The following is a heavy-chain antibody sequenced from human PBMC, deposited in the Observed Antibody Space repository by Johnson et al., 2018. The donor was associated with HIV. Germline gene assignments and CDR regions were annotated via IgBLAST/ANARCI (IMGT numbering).Heavy chain of an antibody. Sequence: VQLVESGGGLIQPGGSLRLSCGASGFSVSSNYMSWVRQAPGKGLEWVSVIYSGGSTYYADSVKGRFTISRDNSKNTLYLQMNSLRAEDTALYYCAAPYSSSWYTDAFDIWGQGTMVTVSS. CDR1: GFSVSSNY. V-gene: IGHV3-53*01. J-gene: IGHJ3*02. D-gene: IGHD6-13*01. CDR3: AAPYSSSWYTDAFDI. CDR2: IYSGGST.